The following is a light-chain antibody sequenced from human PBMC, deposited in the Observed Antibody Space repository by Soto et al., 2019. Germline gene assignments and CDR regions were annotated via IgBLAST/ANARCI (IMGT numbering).Light chain of an antibody. J-gene: IGKJ4*01. V-gene: IGKV4-1*01. CDR2: WAS. Sequence: DIVMTQSPDSLAVSLGERATINCKSSQSVLHSSNNKNYLAWYQQKAGQPPKLLIYWASTRESGVPDRFSGGGSGTDFTLTISSLQPDDSATYYCQQSFSPLLTFGGGTKVDIK. CDR1: QSVLHSSNNKNY. CDR3: QQSFSPLLT.